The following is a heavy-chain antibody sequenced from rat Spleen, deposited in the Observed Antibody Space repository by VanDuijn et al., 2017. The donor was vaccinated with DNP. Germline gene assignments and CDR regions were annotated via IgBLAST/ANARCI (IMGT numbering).Heavy chain of an antibody. Sequence: EVQLVESGGDPVQPGRSLTLSCVVSGFTFNNDWMTWVRQVPGKGLEWVASITTGGDITYYPDSVKGRFTVSRDHAKNTLYLQMDSLRSEDTATYYCTTSNWYFDFWGPGTMVTVSS. CDR3: TTSNWYFDF. V-gene: IGHV5-31*01. CDR1: GFTFNNDW. J-gene: IGHJ1*01. CDR2: ITTGGDIT.